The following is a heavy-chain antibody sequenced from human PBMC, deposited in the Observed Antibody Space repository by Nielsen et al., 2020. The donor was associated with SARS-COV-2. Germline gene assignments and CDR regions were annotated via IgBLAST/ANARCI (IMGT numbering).Heavy chain of an antibody. CDR3: ARDVTDHDAFDI. J-gene: IGHJ3*02. V-gene: IGHV4-59*01. CDR1: GGSISSYY. D-gene: IGHD2/OR15-2a*01. CDR2: IYYSGST. Sequence: SETLSLTCTVSGGSISSYYWSWIRQPPGKGLEWIGYIYYSGSTNYNPSLKSRVTISVDTSKNQFSLKLSSVTAADTAVYYCARDVTDHDAFDIWGQGTMVTVSS.